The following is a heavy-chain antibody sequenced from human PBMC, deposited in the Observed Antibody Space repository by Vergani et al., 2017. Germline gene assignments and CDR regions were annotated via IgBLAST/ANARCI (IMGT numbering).Heavy chain of an antibody. J-gene: IGHJ4*02. CDR1: GITFKNAW. D-gene: IGHD2-2*02. V-gene: IGHV3-15*01. Sequence: EGQLVESGGGLVKPGGSLRLSCVVSGITFKNAWINWVRQAPGKGLEWIGRIRSKNDGGTADYAAPLKGRFTISRDDSKDSAFLLVNNLKTEDTAVYFCYTDYHDYWVQGTLVTVSS. CDR3: YTDYHDY. CDR2: IRSKNDGGTA.